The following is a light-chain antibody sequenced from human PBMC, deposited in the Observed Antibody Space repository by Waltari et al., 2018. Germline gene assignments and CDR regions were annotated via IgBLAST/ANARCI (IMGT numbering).Light chain of an antibody. CDR1: HSSNRF. CDR2: GES. V-gene: IGKV3-20*01. CDR3: LQSGISFPLS. J-gene: IGKJ4*01. Sequence: LSRRASHSSNRFLAGFQEKPGQTPRLLIYGESHRATGVPDRFSGSGSGTDFTLTISRLDPEDCAVYYCLQSGISFPLSFGGGTKVEIK.